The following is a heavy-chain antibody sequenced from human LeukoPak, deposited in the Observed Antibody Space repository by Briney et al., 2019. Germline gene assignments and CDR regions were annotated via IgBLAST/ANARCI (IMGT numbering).Heavy chain of an antibody. D-gene: IGHD6-19*01. J-gene: IGHJ6*03. CDR3: ARLGEWLVQDYYYYYMDV. CDR1: GGSISSYY. CDR2: IYTSGST. V-gene: IGHV4-4*07. Sequence: SETLSLTCTVSGGSISSYYWSWIRQPAGKGLEWIGLIYTSGSTNYNPSLKSRVTMSVDTSKNQFSLKLSSVTAADTAVYYCARLGEWLVQDYYYYYMDVWGKGTTVTVSS.